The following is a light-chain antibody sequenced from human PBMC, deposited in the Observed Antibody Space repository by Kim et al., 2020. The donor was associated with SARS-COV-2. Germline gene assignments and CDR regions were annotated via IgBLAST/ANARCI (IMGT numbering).Light chain of an antibody. V-gene: IGKV1-16*02. J-gene: IGKJ4*01. CDR2: AAY. CDR3: QKYKKYPLT. CDR1: KDISTS. Sequence: ASVGDRVTVTCRASKDISTSLAWCQQKTENAPKSLIYAAYKLQSGVSSHVSGSGGGTDFTLTTSSLQPEDFATYNCQKYKKYPLTFGGGTTVDIK.